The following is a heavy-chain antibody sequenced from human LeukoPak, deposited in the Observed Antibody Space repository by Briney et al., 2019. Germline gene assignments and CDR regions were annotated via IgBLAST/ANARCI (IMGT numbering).Heavy chain of an antibody. CDR3: ARPEGEPYFDWLYYFDY. CDR1: GLTFRCYE. J-gene: IGHJ4*02. D-gene: IGHD3-9*01. Sequence: PGGSLRLSCAASGLTFRCYEMNWVRQAPGKGLEWVSYISSSGSSIYYADSVKGRFTISRDNAKNSLYLQMNSLRAEETAVYYCARPEGEPYFDWLYYFDYWGQGTLVTVSS. V-gene: IGHV3-48*03. CDR2: ISSSGSSI.